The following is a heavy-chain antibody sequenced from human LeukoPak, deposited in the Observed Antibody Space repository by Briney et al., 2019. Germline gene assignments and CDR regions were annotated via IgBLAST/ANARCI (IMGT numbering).Heavy chain of an antibody. Sequence: VGSLRRSCAASAFTVSSNYMSWVRQAPGKGLEWVTVIYSGGSTYYADSVKGRCTISRDNSKNTLYLKLKSLRAEDTAVYYCARCANGVPDDYWGQGTLGTASS. CDR3: ARCANGVPDDY. CDR1: AFTVSSNY. V-gene: IGHV3-66*01. J-gene: IGHJ4*02. D-gene: IGHD2-8*01. CDR2: IYSGGST.